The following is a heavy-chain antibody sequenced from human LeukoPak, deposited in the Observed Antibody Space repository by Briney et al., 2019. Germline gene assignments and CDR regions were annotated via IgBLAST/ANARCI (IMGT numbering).Heavy chain of an antibody. CDR3: ARSYSSSSHYYDSSGYPDH. J-gene: IGHJ4*02. CDR1: GYTFTGYY. D-gene: IGHD3-22*01. V-gene: IGHV1-2*02. CDR2: INPNSGGT. Sequence: ASVKVSCKASGYTFTGYYMHWVRQAPGQGLEWMGWINPNSGGTNYAQKFQGRVTMTRDTSISTAYMELSRLRSDDTAVYYCARSYSSSSHYYDSSGYPDHWGQGTLVTVSS.